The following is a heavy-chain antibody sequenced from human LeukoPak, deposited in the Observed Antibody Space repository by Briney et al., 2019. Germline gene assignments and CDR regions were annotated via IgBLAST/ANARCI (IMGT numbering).Heavy chain of an antibody. D-gene: IGHD3-3*01. J-gene: IGHJ6*03. CDR1: GGTFSSYA. CDR3: ARDLPYYDFWSGYEDYYYYMDV. V-gene: IGHV1-69*05. Sequence: SVKVSCKASGGTFSSYAISWVRQAPGQGLEWMGGIIPIFGTANYAQKFQGRVTITTDESTSTAYMELSSLRSEDTAVYYCARDLPYYDFWSGYEDYYYYMDVWGKGTAVTVSS. CDR2: IIPIFGTA.